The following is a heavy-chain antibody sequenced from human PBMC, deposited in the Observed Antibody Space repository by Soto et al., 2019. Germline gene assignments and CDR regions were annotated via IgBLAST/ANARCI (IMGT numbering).Heavy chain of an antibody. CDR3: ARHAEFCGGDCYFIQ. J-gene: IGHJ4*02. V-gene: IGHV4-34*01. CDR1: GGSFSGYY. CDR2: INHSGST. Sequence: SETLSLTCAVYGGSFSGYYWSWIRQPPGKGLEWIGEINHSGSTNYNPSLKSRVTISVDTSKNQFSLKLSSVTAADTAVYYCARHAEFCGGDCYFIQWGQGTQVTVSS. D-gene: IGHD2-21*01.